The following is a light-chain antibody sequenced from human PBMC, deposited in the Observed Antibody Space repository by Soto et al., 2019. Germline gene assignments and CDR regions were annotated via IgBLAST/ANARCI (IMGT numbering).Light chain of an antibody. V-gene: IGLV2-14*01. J-gene: IGLJ1*01. CDR3: ASFRSGTTLV. Sequence: QSVLTQPASVSGSPGQSVTISCTGPRSDIGDSNFISWYQHSPGKAPRLLIYEVNNRPSGVSKRFSGSKAGNTASLTISGLLDDDEADYFCASFRSGTTLVFGSGTKATVL. CDR2: EVN. CDR1: RSDIGDSNF.